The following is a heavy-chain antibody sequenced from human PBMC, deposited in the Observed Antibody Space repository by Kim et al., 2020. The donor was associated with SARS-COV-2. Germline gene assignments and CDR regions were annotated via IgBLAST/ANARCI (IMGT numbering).Heavy chain of an antibody. CDR2: INHSGST. J-gene: IGHJ6*03. V-gene: IGHV4-34*01. CDR3: ARGESRYSSSWYRGYYYYYMDV. CDR1: GGSFSGYY. Sequence: SETLSLTCAVYGGSFSGYYWSWIRQPPGKGLEWIGEINHSGSTNYNPSLKSRVTISVDTSKNQFSLKLSSVTAADTAVYYCARGESRYSSSWYRGYYYYYMDVWGKGTTVTVSS. D-gene: IGHD6-13*01.